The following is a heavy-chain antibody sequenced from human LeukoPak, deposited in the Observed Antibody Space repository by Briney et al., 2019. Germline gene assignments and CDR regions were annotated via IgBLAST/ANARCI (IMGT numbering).Heavy chain of an antibody. D-gene: IGHD2-2*01. CDR3: ARDDIVVAPAAIYSYGMDV. CDR1: GFTFRNYY. CDR2: ISLDGNNE. V-gene: IGHV3-30-3*01. Sequence: GGSLRLSCAASGFTFRNYYMHWVRQAPGKGLEWVAVISLDGNNEYCADSVKGRFTISRDNAKNSLYLQMNSLRAEDTAVYYCARDDIVVAPAAIYSYGMDVWGQGTTVTVSS. J-gene: IGHJ6*02.